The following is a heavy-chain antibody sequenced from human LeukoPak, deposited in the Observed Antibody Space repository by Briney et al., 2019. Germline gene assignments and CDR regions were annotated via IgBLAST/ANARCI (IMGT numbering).Heavy chain of an antibody. D-gene: IGHD1-26*01. Sequence: SETLSLTCTVSGDSISGYYWSWIRQPPGKGLECIGYISDSGSTNYNPSLKSRVTISVDTSENQFSLRLSSVTAADTAVYYCARYRGSWLRYSFDYWGQGTLVTVSS. CDR2: ISDSGST. CDR3: ARYRGSWLRYSFDY. J-gene: IGHJ4*02. V-gene: IGHV4-59*08. CDR1: GDSISGYY.